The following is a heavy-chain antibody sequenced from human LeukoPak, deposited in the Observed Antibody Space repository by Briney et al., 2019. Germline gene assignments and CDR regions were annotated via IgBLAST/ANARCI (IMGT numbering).Heavy chain of an antibody. J-gene: IGHJ4*02. Sequence: PGRSLRLSCAASGFTFSSYGMHWVRQAPGKGLEWVAVISYDGSNKYYADSVKGRFTISRDNSKNTLYLQMNSLRAEDTAVYYCAKGIPSGFWGQGTLVTVSS. CDR2: ISYDGSNK. CDR1: GFTFSSYG. V-gene: IGHV3-30*18. CDR3: AKGIPSGF. D-gene: IGHD5-12*01.